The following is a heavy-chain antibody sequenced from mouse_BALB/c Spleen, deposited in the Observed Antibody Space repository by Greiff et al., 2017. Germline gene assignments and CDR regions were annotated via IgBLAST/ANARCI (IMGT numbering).Heavy chain of an antibody. J-gene: IGHJ3*01. CDR3: ARHEGPRYDYDTWFAY. V-gene: IGHV1-62-2*01. D-gene: IGHD2-4*01. Sequence: QVQLQQSGAGLVKPGASVTLSCKASGYTFTEYIIHWVKQRSGQGLEWIGWFYPGSGSIKYNEKFKDKATLTADKSSSTVYMELSRLTSEDSAVYFCARHEGPRYDYDTWFAYWGQGTLVTVAA. CDR1: GYTFTEYI. CDR2: FYPGSGSI.